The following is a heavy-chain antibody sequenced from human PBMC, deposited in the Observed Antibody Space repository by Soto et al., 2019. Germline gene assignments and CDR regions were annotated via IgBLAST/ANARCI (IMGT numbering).Heavy chain of an antibody. Sequence: EVQLVESGGGLVQPGGSLRLSCEASGFTFSSYNMNWVRQAPGKGPECVSYISRSGLTIDYADSVKGRFTISRDNAKNSLYLQMNSLRAEDTAVYYCAKLGSSSSGWYFDLWGRGTLVTVSS. D-gene: IGHD6-6*01. J-gene: IGHJ2*01. V-gene: IGHV3-48*01. CDR2: ISRSGLTI. CDR3: AKLGSSSSGWYFDL. CDR1: GFTFSSYN.